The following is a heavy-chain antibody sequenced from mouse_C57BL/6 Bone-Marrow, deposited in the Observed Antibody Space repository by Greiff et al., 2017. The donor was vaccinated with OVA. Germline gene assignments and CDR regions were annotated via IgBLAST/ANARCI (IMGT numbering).Heavy chain of an antibody. CDR3: ASRCYYGSSYCYFDV. J-gene: IGHJ1*03. Sequence: EVQVVESGGGLVKPGGSLKLSCAASGFTFSDYGMPWVRQAPEKGLEWVAYISSGSSTNYYADTVKGRFIISRDNAKNTLFLQMNSLRSEHTAMYYWASRCYYGSSYCYFDVWGTGTTVTVSS. CDR2: ISSGSSTN. V-gene: IGHV5-17*01. D-gene: IGHD1-1*01. CDR1: GFTFSDYG.